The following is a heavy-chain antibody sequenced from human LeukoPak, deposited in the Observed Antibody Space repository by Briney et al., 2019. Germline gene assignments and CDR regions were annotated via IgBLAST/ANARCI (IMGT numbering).Heavy chain of an antibody. Sequence: GRSLRLSCAASGFTVSGNSMSWVRQAPGKGLEWVSVIYSGGITNYADSAKGRFTISRDSSKNTVSLQMNSLRAEDTAVYYCARDKSGDTIAATDTYFDYWGQGTLVTVSS. D-gene: IGHD6-25*01. V-gene: IGHV3-66*01. CDR1: GFTVSGNS. J-gene: IGHJ4*02. CDR2: IYSGGIT. CDR3: ARDKSGDTIAATDTYFDY.